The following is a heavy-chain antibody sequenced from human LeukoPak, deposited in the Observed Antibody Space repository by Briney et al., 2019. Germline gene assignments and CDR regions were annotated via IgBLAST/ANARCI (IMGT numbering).Heavy chain of an antibody. J-gene: IGHJ4*02. D-gene: IGHD1-1*01. CDR1: GFTFSSYG. V-gene: IGHV3-30*03. Sequence: GGSLRLSCAASGFTFSSYGMHWVRQAPGKGLEWVAVISYDGSNKYYADSVKGRFTISRDTAKNSLYLQMYSLTAEDTALYYCARYCTFRTCSGTKFDSWGPGTLVTVSS. CDR2: ISYDGSNK. CDR3: ARYCTFRTCSGTKFDS.